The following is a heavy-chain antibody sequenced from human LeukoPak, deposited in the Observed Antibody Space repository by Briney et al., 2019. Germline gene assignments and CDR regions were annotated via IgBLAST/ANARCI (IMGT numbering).Heavy chain of an antibody. J-gene: IGHJ3*01. D-gene: IGHD2-21*02. CDR2: IFYTGTT. CDR1: GGSITTFY. CDR3: ARQLRSDAFDF. V-gene: IGHV4-59*08. Sequence: PSETLSLTRNVSGGSITTFYWSWIRQPPGKGLEWIGYIFYTGTTHYNPSLKSRVTISVDSSKNQFSLSLSSVTAADTAVYYCARQLRSDAFDFWGQGTLVTVSS.